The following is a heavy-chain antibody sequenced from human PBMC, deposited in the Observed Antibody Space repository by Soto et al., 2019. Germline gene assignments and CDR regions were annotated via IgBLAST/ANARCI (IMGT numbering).Heavy chain of an antibody. D-gene: IGHD3-22*01. CDR2: INPNSGGT. CDR1: GYTFTGYY. CDR3: ARGLGRGGIVVKNYYYYYGMDV. Sequence: GASVKVTCKASGYTFTGYYMHWVRQAPGQGLEWMGWINPNSGGTNYAQKFQGWVTMTRDTSISTAYMELSRLRSDDTAVYYCARGLGRGGIVVKNYYYYYGMDVWGQGTTVTSP. V-gene: IGHV1-2*04. J-gene: IGHJ6*02.